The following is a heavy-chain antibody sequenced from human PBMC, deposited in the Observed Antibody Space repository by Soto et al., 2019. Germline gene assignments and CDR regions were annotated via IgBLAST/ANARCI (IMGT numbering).Heavy chain of an antibody. D-gene: IGHD2-15*01. CDR2: ITTSGGST. V-gene: IGHV3-23*01. CDR3: AKDWIGEDCSGGGCLGD. J-gene: IGHJ4*02. Sequence: EVQLLESGGGLVQPAGSLRLSCAASGFPFSSYAMSWVRQAPGKGLDWLSTITTSGGSTHYANSVKGRFTISRDNSNNTLYMQIKNLIAEESAIYYCAKDWIGEDCSGGGCLGDSGPGTLVTVSS. CDR1: GFPFSSYA.